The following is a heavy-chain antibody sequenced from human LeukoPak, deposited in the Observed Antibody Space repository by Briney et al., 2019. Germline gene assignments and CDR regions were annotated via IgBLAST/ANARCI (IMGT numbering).Heavy chain of an antibody. D-gene: IGHD6-13*01. CDR3: ARGIAAAGPTAYNWFDP. J-gene: IGHJ5*02. CDR2: IYTSGST. V-gene: IGHV4-61*02. CDR1: GGSISSGSYY. Sequence: NSSETLSLTCTVSGGSISSGSYYWSWIRQPAGKGLEWIGRIYTSGSTNYNPSLKSRVTISVDTSKNQFSLKLSSVTAADTAMYYCARGIAAAGPTAYNWFDPWGQGTLVTVSS.